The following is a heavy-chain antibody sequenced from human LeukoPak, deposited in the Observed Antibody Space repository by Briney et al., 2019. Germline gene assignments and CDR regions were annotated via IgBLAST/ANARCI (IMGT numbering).Heavy chain of an antibody. CDR2: ISSSSSYI. V-gene: IGHV3-21*01. CDR3: ATALPADCGGDSYSTDAFDI. D-gene: IGHD2-21*02. CDR1: GFTFSSYS. Sequence: GGSLRLSCAASGFTFSSYSMNWVRQAPGKGLEWVSSISSSSSYIYYADAVKGRFTISRDNAKNSLYLHMNRLRAEDTGVYYCATALPADCGGDSYSTDAFDIWGQGTMVTVSS. J-gene: IGHJ3*02.